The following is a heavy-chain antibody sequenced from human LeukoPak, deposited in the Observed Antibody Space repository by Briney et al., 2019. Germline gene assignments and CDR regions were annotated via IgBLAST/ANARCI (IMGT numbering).Heavy chain of an antibody. CDR1: GGSICSYY. CDR2: IYTSGST. Sequence: KPSETLSLTCTVSGGSICSYYWSWIRQSPGKGLEWIGRIYTSGSTNYNPSPKSRVTISVDTSKNQFSLKLSSVTAADTAVYYCARSSSSGWGFRFDPWGQGTLVTVSS. CDR3: ARSSSSGWGFRFDP. D-gene: IGHD6-19*01. J-gene: IGHJ5*02. V-gene: IGHV4-4*07.